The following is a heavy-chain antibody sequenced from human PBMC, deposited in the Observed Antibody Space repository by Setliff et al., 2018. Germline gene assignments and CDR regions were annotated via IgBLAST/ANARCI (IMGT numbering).Heavy chain of an antibody. J-gene: IGHJ3*02. CDR2: IYYSGST. D-gene: IGHD6-13*01. Sequence: SETLSLTCTVSGGSISSSSYYWGWIRQPPGKGLEWIGSIYYSGSTYYNPSPKSRITISVDTSKKQFSLKLSSVTAADTAVYYCARDVRVASSSWFKSAFDIWGQGTMVTVSS. CDR3: ARDVRVASSSWFKSAFDI. CDR1: GGSISSSSYY. V-gene: IGHV4-39*07.